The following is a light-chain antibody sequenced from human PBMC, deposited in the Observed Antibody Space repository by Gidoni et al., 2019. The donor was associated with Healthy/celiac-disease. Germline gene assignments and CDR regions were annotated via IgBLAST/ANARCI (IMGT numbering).Light chain of an antibody. V-gene: IGLV3-19*01. CDR1: SLRSYY. Sequence: SELTQDPAVSVDLGQTVRITCQGDSLRSYYSSWYQQKTGQAPVLVIYGKNNRPSGIPDRFSGSSSGNTASLTITGAQAEDEADYYCNSRDSSGNHVVFGGGTKLTGL. CDR2: GKN. CDR3: NSRDSSGNHVV. J-gene: IGLJ2*01.